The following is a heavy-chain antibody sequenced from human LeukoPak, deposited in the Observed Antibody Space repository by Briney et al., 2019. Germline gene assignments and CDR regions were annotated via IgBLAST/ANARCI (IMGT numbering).Heavy chain of an antibody. V-gene: IGHV3-21*01. D-gene: IGHD2-21*02. Sequence: GGSLRLSCAASGFTFSTYSMNWVRQAPGKGLEWVSSIDGSSSHIYYADSVKGRFTISRDNTKSSLYLQMNSLRAEDMAVYYCARGYCGGDCYGDWGQGTLVTVSS. CDR2: IDGSSSHI. CDR3: ARGYCGGDCYGD. J-gene: IGHJ1*01. CDR1: GFTFSTYS.